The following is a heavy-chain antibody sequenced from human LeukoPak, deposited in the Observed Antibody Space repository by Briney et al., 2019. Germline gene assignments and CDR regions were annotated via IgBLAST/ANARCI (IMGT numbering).Heavy chain of an antibody. D-gene: IGHD6-13*01. CDR1: GGSVSRSPYY. J-gene: IGHJ4*02. Sequence: SETLSLTCTVSGGSVSRSPYYWGWIRQPPGKGLEWIGNIYYSGSTYYNPSLKSRVTISVDTSKNQFSLKVTSVTAADTAVYYCARFERLVGQQLVPSMNDYWGQGTLVTVSS. V-gene: IGHV4-39*07. CDR2: IYYSGST. CDR3: ARFERLVGQQLVPSMNDY.